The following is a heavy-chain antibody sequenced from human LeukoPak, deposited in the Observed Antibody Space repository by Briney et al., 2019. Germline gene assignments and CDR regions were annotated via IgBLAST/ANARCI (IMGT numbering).Heavy chain of an antibody. CDR1: GGSISSSNW. Sequence: KPSETLSLTCAVSGGSISSSNWWSWVRQPPGKGLEWIGEIYHSGSTNYNPSLKSRVTISVDTSKNQFSLKLSSVTAADTAVYYCARGPKRAVAGRAWYFDLWGRGTLVTVSS. V-gene: IGHV4-4*02. CDR3: ARGPKRAVAGRAWYFDL. D-gene: IGHD6-19*01. CDR2: IYHSGST. J-gene: IGHJ2*01.